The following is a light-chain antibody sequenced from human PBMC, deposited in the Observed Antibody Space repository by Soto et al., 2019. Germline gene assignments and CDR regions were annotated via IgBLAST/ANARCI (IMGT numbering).Light chain of an antibody. CDR3: AKGLQIPLT. CDR2: LGS. Sequence: DIVMTQSPLSLPITPGEPASISCRSSHNRLNSNGYNYLNWYLQKPGQSPQVLIYLGSNRASGVPDRFSGSGSGTDFTLKISRVEAEDVGVYFCAKGLQIPLTCGGGTKVDIK. CDR1: HNRLNSNGYNY. V-gene: IGKV2-28*01. J-gene: IGKJ4*01.